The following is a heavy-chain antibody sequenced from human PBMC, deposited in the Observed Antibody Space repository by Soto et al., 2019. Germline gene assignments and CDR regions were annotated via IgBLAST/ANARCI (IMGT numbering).Heavy chain of an antibody. V-gene: IGHV1-69*01. CDR1: GGTFSSYA. D-gene: IGHD3-22*01. Sequence: QVQLVQSGAEVKKPGSSVKVSCKASGGTFSSYAISWVRQAPGQGLEWMGGIIPICGTANYAQKFQGRVTSTADESTSQAYMELSSLRDDDTAVYYCARRTFTMIVVGDQGNAFDIWGQGTMVTVSS. CDR2: IIPICGTA. CDR3: ARRTFTMIVVGDQGNAFDI. J-gene: IGHJ3*02.